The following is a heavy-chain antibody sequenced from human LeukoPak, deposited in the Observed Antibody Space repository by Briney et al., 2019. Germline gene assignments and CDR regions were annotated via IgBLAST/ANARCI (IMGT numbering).Heavy chain of an antibody. CDR1: GFTFSSYG. CDR3: AGEWSAYCGGDCPPEY. D-gene: IGHD2-21*02. CDR2: ISYDGSNK. V-gene: IGHV3-30*03. J-gene: IGHJ4*02. Sequence: QAGGSLRLSCAASGFTFSSYGMHWVRQAPGKGLEWVAVISYDGSNKYYADSVKGRFTISRDNSKNTLYLQMNSLRAEDTAVYYCAGEWSAYCGGDCPPEYWGQGTLVTVSS.